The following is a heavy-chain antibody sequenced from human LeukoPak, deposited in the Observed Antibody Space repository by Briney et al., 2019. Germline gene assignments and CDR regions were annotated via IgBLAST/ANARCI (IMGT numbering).Heavy chain of an antibody. CDR2: IYYSGST. Sequence: ASETLSLTCTVSGGSISSSSYYWGWIRQPPGKGLERIGCIYYSGSTYYNPSLQSRVTISVDTTKSQFSLKLSSVTAADTAVYYCALAPPVAAAGEYYFDYWSQGTLVTVSS. V-gene: IGHV4-39*01. CDR1: GGSISSSSYY. J-gene: IGHJ4*02. CDR3: ALAPPVAAAGEYYFDY. D-gene: IGHD6-13*01.